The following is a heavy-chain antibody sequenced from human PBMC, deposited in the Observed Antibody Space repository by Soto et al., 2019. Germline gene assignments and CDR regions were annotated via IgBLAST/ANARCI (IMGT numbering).Heavy chain of an antibody. CDR3: ASDWAYSASERDWYVDL. D-gene: IGHD2-15*01. J-gene: IGHJ2*01. CDR2: IFFSGTT. V-gene: IGHV4-59*01. CDR1: GDSISTYY. Sequence: QVQLQESGPGLVKPSETLSLTCTVSGDSISTYYWSWIRQPPGKGLEWNGYIFFSGTTNYSPSLKSRLTMSVVRSKNQSSLNLRSVTAADTAVYYCASDWAYSASERDWYVDLWGRGTLVTVSS.